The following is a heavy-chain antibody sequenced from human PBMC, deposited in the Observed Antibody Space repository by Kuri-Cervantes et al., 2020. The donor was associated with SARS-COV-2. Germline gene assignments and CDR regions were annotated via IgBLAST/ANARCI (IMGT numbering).Heavy chain of an antibody. J-gene: IGHJ4*02. Sequence: LRLSCTVSGGSISSSSYYWYWLRQPAGKGLECIGRIDASGSTNTKPSLLGRVTMSIDTSNKQSSLRLTSVTAADTAVYFCARGRYTGTYYSADYFDYWGQGTQVTVSS. CDR1: GGSISSSSYY. D-gene: IGHD1-26*01. V-gene: IGHV4-61*02. CDR2: IDASGST. CDR3: ARGRYTGTYYSADYFDY.